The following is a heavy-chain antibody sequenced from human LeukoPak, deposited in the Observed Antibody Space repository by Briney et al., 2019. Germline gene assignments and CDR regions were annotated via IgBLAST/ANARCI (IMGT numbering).Heavy chain of an antibody. J-gene: IGHJ4*02. CDR1: GFTFGSYA. Sequence: GGSLRLSCAASGFTFGSYAMHWVRQAPGKGLEWVSSISGSGGGTYYADSMKGRFTISRDNSKDTLYPQMNSLRADDTAVYYCAKLTDSSGSDYWGQGTLVTVSS. D-gene: IGHD3-22*01. V-gene: IGHV3-23*01. CDR3: AKLTDSSGSDY. CDR2: ISGSGGGT.